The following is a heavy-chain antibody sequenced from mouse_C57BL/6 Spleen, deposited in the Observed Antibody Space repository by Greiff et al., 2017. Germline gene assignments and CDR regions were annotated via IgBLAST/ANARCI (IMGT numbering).Heavy chain of an antibody. V-gene: IGHV1-61*01. Sequence: QVQLQQPGAELVRPGSSVKLSCKASGYTFTSYWMDWVKQRPGQGLEWIGNIYPSDSETHYNQKFKDKATLTVDKSSSTAYMQLSSLTSEDSAVYYCARDYYGSSYRERYFDVWGTGTTVTVSS. J-gene: IGHJ1*03. CDR2: IYPSDSET. CDR3: ARDYYGSSYRERYFDV. D-gene: IGHD1-1*01. CDR1: GYTFTSYW.